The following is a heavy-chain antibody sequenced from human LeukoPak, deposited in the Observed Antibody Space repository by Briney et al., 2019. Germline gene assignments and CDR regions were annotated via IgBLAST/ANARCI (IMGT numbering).Heavy chain of an antibody. CDR2: ISAYNGDT. V-gene: IGHV1-18*01. Sequence: ASVKVSCKAPGYTXTRYGITWVRQAPGQGLEWMGWISAYNGDTKYAQKLQGRVNMTTDTSTSTAYMELRSLRSDDTAVYYCARDPSNTSGWYIYFDYWGQGTLVTVSS. D-gene: IGHD6-19*01. CDR1: GYTXTRYG. J-gene: IGHJ4*02. CDR3: ARDPSNTSGWYIYFDY.